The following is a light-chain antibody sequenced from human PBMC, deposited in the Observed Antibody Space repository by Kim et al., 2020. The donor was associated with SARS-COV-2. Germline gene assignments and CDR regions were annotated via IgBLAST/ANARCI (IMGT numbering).Light chain of an antibody. V-gene: IGKV3-20*01. CDR2: GTS. CDR1: ETITTSA. Sequence: EIVLTQSPAPLSLSPGERATLSCRANETITTSALAWYQQKAGQAPRLLIYGTSNRATGIADRFSGSGSGTDFTLTVSRLEPEDFAVYYCQQFASSGRTFGQGTKVDIK. CDR3: QQFASSGRT. J-gene: IGKJ1*01.